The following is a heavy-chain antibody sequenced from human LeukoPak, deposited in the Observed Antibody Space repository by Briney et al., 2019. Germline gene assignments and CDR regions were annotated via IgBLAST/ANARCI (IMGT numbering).Heavy chain of an antibody. CDR3: ARSSSSYYYYYGMDV. J-gene: IGHJ6*02. D-gene: IGHD6-6*01. CDR1: GYSFTSYW. CDR2: IYPGDSDT. V-gene: IGHV5-51*01. Sequence: LGESLKISCKGSGYSFTSYWIGWVRQMPGKGLEWMGIIYPGDSDTRYSPSFQGQVTISADKSISTAYLQWSSLKASDTAMYYCARSSSSYYYYYGMDVWGQGTTVTVSS.